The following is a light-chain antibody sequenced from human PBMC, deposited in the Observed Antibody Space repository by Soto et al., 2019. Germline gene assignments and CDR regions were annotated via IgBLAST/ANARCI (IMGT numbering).Light chain of an antibody. J-gene: IGKJ3*01. Sequence: EIVMTQSPATLSVSPGERATLSCRASQSVSSNLAWYQQRPGQAPRLLIYSASTRATGIPARFSGSGSGTEFTLTISSLQSEDFSVYYGQQYNKWPLFTFGPGTRVDIK. CDR3: QQYNKWPLFT. CDR1: QSVSSN. CDR2: SAS. V-gene: IGKV3-15*01.